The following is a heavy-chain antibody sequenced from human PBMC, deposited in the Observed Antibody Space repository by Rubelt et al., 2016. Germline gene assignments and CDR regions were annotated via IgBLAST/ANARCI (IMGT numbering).Heavy chain of an antibody. V-gene: IGHV4-59*01. CDR2: IYDSGGT. CDR3: ARRVYADYYYYYLDV. D-gene: IGHD3-16*01. CDR1: GDSISTYY. J-gene: IGHJ6*03. Sequence: QVQLQESGPGLVKPSETLSLTCTVSGDSISTYYWSWIRQPPGKGLECIGYIYDSGGTTYNPSLKSRVTISVDTANNQFSRRLGAVTAAVTAVDYCARRVYADYYYYYLDVWGEGTTVTVSS.